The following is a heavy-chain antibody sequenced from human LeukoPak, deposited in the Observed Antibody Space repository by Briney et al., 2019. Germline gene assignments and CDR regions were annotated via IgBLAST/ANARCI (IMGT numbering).Heavy chain of an antibody. CDR1: GGTFSSYA. J-gene: IGHJ6*02. D-gene: IGHD2-2*01. CDR2: IIPIFGTA. Sequence: GASVKVSCKASGGTFSSYAISWVRQAPGQGLEWMGGIIPIFGTANYAQKFQGRVTITTDESTSTAYMELSSLRAEDTALYYCAKDEYCSSTSCPYYYGMDVWGQGTTVTVSS. V-gene: IGHV1-69*05. CDR3: AKDEYCSSTSCPYYYGMDV.